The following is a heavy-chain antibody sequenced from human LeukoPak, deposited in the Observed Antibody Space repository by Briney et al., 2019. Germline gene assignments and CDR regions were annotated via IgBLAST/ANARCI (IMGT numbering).Heavy chain of an antibody. CDR2: INAGNGNT. Sequence: RASVKVSCKASGYTFTSYAMHWVRQAPGQRLEWMGWINAGNGNTKYSQKFQGRVTITRDTSASTAYMELSSLRSEDTAVYYCARFPGAHGDATSADYWGQGTLVTVSS. CDR3: ARFPGAHGDATSADY. V-gene: IGHV1-3*01. D-gene: IGHD4-17*01. CDR1: GYTFTSYA. J-gene: IGHJ4*02.